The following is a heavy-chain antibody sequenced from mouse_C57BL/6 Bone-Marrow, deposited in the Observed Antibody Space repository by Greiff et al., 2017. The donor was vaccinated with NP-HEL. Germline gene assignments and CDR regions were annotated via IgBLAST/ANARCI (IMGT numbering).Heavy chain of an antibody. CDR3: SNYYGSSSVLYWYFDV. V-gene: IGHV1-9*01. D-gene: IGHD1-1*01. J-gene: IGHJ1*03. CDR1: GYTFTGYW. CDR2: ILPGSGST. Sequence: QVQLQQSGAELMKPGASVKLSCKATGYTFTGYWIEWVKQRPGHGLEWIGEILPGSGSTNYNEKFKGKATFTADTSSNTAYMQLSSLTTEDSAIYYCSNYYGSSSVLYWYFDVWGTGTTVTVSS.